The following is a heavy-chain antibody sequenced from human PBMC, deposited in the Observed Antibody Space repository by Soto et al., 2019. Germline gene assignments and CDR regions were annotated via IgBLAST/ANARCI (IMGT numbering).Heavy chain of an antibody. V-gene: IGHV1-3*01. J-gene: IGHJ4*02. CDR2: INAGNGNT. Sequence: QVQLVQSGAEVKKPGASVKVSCKASGYTFTSYAIHWVCQAPGQRLEWMGWINAGNGNTKYSQKFQGRVTITRDTSASTAYMELSSLRSEDTAVHYCARVGAAAGPYYFDYWGQGTLITVSS. D-gene: IGHD6-13*01. CDR3: ARVGAAAGPYYFDY. CDR1: GYTFTSYA.